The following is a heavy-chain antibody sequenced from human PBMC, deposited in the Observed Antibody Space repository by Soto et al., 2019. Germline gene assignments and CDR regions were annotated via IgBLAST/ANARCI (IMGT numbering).Heavy chain of an antibody. V-gene: IGHV3-21*01. Sequence: EVQLVESGGGLVKPGGSLRLSCAASGFTFSSYTMNWVRQAPGKGLEWVSSISFSSTNIHYADSVRGRFTISRDNAKNSLFLQMNSLRVEDTAVYYCARGSGDLPYWGQGPLVTVSS. CDR1: GFTFSSYT. J-gene: IGHJ4*02. CDR3: ARGSGDLPY. CDR2: ISFSSTNI. D-gene: IGHD7-27*01.